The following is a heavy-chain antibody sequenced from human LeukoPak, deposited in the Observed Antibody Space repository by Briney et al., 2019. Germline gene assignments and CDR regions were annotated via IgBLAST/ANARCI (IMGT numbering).Heavy chain of an antibody. V-gene: IGHV4-34*01. Sequence: PSETLSLTCAVYGGSFSGYYWNWIRQPPGKGLEWIGEINHSGSTNYNPSLTSRVTISVDTSKNQFSLRLNSVTAADTAVYYCARQLGAYSYPFDIWGQGTKVTVSS. CDR2: INHSGST. CDR1: GGSFSGYY. CDR3: ARQLGAYSYPFDI. J-gene: IGHJ3*02. D-gene: IGHD3-16*01.